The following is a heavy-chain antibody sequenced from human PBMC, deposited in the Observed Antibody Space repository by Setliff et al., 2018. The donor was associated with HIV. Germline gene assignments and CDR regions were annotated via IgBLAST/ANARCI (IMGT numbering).Heavy chain of an antibody. V-gene: IGHV4-38-2*01. CDR3: LRERNFWSRSPG. CDR2: IYYGVSGTT. J-gene: IGHJ4*02. CDR1: GYSISSGYY. D-gene: IGHD3-3*01. Sequence: PSETLSLTCAVSGYSISSGYYWGWIRQPPGKGLEWIGTIYYGVSGTTSYNSSLKSRVTISVDTSKSQISLRLTSVTAADTAMYYCLRERNFWSRSPGWGQGTLVTVSS.